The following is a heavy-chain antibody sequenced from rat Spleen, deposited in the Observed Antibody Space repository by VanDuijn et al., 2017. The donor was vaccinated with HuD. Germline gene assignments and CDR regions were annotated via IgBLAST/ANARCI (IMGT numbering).Heavy chain of an antibody. Sequence: EVQLVESDGGLVQPGRSLKLSCAASGFTFSDYYMAWVRQAPTKGLEWVATISYGDSSGHSSTYYRDSVKGRFTVSRENAKSTLYFLMDSLRSEDTATYYCARQTSITNWFAYWGQGTLVTVSS. CDR2: ISYGDSSGHSST. D-gene: IGHD1-10*01. CDR3: ARQTSITNWFAY. J-gene: IGHJ3*01. CDR1: GFTFSDYY. V-gene: IGHV5-29*01.